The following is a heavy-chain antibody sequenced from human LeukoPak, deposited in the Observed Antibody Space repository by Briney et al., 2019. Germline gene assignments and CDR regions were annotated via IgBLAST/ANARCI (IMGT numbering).Heavy chain of an antibody. D-gene: IGHD3-10*01. V-gene: IGHV4-59*01. CDR2: MYYRGST. Sequence: PSETLSLTCAVTGGXTNNFYCNWIRQSPGKGLEWIGHMYYRGSTQYNPSLKSRVTLSVDTSKKQFSLKLTSVTAADTAVYYCARDSHHFGSGIYGFDIWGQGTMVTVSS. J-gene: IGHJ3*02. CDR1: GGXTNNFY. CDR3: ARDSHHFGSGIYGFDI.